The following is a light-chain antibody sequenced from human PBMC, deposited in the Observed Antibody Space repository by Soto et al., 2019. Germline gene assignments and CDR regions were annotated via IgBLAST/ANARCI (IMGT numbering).Light chain of an antibody. CDR1: SSEVGGYSY. J-gene: IGLJ1*01. V-gene: IGLV2-14*01. Sequence: QSVLTQPASVSGSPGQSIAISCTGTSSEVGGYSYVSWYQQQPGKAPKLVISDVSNRPSGVSDRFSGSKSGNTASLTISGLQTEDEADYYCASYTPSSTYVFGTGTKVTVL. CDR2: DVS. CDR3: ASYTPSSTYV.